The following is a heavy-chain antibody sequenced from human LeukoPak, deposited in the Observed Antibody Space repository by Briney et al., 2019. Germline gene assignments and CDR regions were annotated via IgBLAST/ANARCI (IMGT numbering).Heavy chain of an antibody. V-gene: IGHV3-48*04. CDR3: ARDKYYYGSGSYYF. CDR1: GFTFDDYG. J-gene: IGHJ4*02. Sequence: GGSLRLSCAASGFTFDDYGMNWVRQAPGKGLEWVSYISSSSSTIYYADSVKGRFTISRDNAKNSLYLQMNSLRAEDTAVYYCARDKYYYGSGSYYFWGQGTLVTVSS. CDR2: ISSSSSTI. D-gene: IGHD3-10*01.